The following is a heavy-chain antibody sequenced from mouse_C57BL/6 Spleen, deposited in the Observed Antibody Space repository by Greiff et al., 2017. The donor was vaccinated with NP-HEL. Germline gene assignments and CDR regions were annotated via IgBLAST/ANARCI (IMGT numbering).Heavy chain of an antibody. J-gene: IGHJ4*01. Sequence: VQLLESGPGLVQPSQSLSITCTVSGFSFTSYGVHWVRQSPGKGLEWLGVIWSGGSTDYNAAFISRLSISKDNSKSQVFFKMNSLQADDTAIYYCARIPYDYDGGAMDYWGQGTSVTVSS. CDR2: IWSGGST. V-gene: IGHV2-2*01. D-gene: IGHD2-4*01. CDR3: ARIPYDYDGGAMDY. CDR1: GFSFTSYG.